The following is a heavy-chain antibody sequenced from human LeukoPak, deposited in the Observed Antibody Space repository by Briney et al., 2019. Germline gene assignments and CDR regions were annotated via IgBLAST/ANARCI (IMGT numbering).Heavy chain of an antibody. V-gene: IGHV4-38-2*02. CDR1: GYSISSGYY. CDR3: AGGGHSYCLLSYYYYYYMDV. CDR2: IYHSGST. D-gene: IGHD5-18*01. Sequence: TSETLSLTCTVSGYSISSGYYWGWIRQPPGKGLEWIGSIYHSGSTYYNPSLKSRVTISVDTSKNQFSLKLSSVTAADTAVYYCAGGGHSYCLLSYYYYYYMDVWGKGTTVTVSS. J-gene: IGHJ6*03.